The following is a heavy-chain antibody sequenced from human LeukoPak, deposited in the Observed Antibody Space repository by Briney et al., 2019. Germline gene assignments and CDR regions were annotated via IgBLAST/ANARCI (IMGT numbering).Heavy chain of an antibody. J-gene: IGHJ4*02. CDR1: GFTFSSYW. Sequence: PGGSLRLSCAASGFTFSSYWMHWVRQAPGKGLVWVSRINSDGSTTNYADSVKGRFTISRDNAKNTLYLQMNSLRADDTAVYYCAKDLMPRRRESWTPIPAAGPQPPEYWGQGTLVTVSS. CDR3: AKDLMPRRRESWTPIPAAGPQPPEY. CDR2: INSDGSTT. D-gene: IGHD6-13*01. V-gene: IGHV3-74*01.